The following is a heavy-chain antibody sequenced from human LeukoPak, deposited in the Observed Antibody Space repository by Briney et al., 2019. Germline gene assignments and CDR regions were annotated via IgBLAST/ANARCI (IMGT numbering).Heavy chain of an antibody. CDR1: GGSFSGYY. V-gene: IGHV4-34*01. CDR3: ARVLYVAAAGDY. J-gene: IGHJ4*02. D-gene: IGHD6-13*01. Sequence: SGTLSLTCAVYGGSFSGYYWSWIRQPPGKGLEWIGEINHSGSTNYNPSLKSRVTISVDTSKNQFSLKLSSVTAADTAVYYCARVLYVAAAGDYWGQGTLVTVSS. CDR2: INHSGST.